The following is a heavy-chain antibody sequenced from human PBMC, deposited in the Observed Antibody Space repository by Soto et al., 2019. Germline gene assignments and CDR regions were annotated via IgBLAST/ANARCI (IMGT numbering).Heavy chain of an antibody. D-gene: IGHD6-19*01. Sequence: GASVKVSCKASGGTFSSYAISCVRQAPGQGLEWMGGIIPIFGTANYAQKFQGRVTITADESTSTAYMELGSLRSEDTAVYYCASSVAGQNYYYGMDVWGQGTTVTVSS. CDR2: IIPIFGTA. CDR1: GGTFSSYA. CDR3: ASSVAGQNYYYGMDV. V-gene: IGHV1-69*13. J-gene: IGHJ6*02.